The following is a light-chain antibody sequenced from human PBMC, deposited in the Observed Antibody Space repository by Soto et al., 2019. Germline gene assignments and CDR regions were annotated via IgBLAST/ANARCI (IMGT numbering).Light chain of an antibody. CDR3: QLYGS. CDR2: GAS. CDR1: PSVSGSN. V-gene: IGKV3-20*01. Sequence: EIVLTQSPGTLSLSPGERATLSCRASPSVSGSNLAWYQQKPGQAPRLVIYGASSRATGIPDRFSGSGSGTDFTLTVSRLEPEDFAVYYCQLYGSFGQGTKVDI. J-gene: IGKJ1*01.